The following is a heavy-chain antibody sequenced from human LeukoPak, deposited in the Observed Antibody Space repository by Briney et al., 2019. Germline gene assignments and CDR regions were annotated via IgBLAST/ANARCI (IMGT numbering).Heavy chain of an antibody. CDR1: GFTFSSYA. CDR2: ISGGGGST. J-gene: IGHJ4*02. CDR3: AKVSVVVVPAALDY. Sequence: PGGSLRLSCAASGFTFSSYAMSWVRQAPGKGLEWVSAISGGGGSTYYADSVKGRFTISRDNSKNTLYLQMNSLRAEDTAVYYCAKVSVVVVPAALDYWGQGTQVTVSS. D-gene: IGHD2-2*01. V-gene: IGHV3-23*01.